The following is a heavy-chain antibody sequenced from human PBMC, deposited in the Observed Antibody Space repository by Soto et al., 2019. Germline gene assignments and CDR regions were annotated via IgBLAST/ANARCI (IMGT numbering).Heavy chain of an antibody. CDR2: ISPSGRDI. J-gene: IGHJ5*02. CDR3: ARDLVGYCGGDCHFYWFDP. Sequence: DVQLVESGGGLAKPGWSLRLSCEASGFTFGSYRMTWVRQLPGKGLEWVSAISPSGRDIYYADSLKERFTISRDNAKNSLFLQMNSLRVEDTAVYYCARDLVGYCGGDCHFYWFDPWGQGTLVTVSS. CDR1: GFTFGSYR. D-gene: IGHD2-21*01. V-gene: IGHV3-21*01.